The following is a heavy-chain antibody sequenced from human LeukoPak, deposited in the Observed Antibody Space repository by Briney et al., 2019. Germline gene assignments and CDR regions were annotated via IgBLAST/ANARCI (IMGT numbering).Heavy chain of an antibody. Sequence: SETLSLTCTVSGGSISNNYRTWIRQPPGKGLEYIGYIYYTGGTNYNPSLKSRVTISVDTSKNQFSLKLSSVTAADTAVYFCAXXXGSGWXIXYWGQGXLVTV. CDR2: IYYTGGT. CDR3: AXXXGSGWXIXY. D-gene: IGHD6-19*01. V-gene: IGHV4-59*08. CDR1: GGSISNNY. J-gene: IGHJ4*02.